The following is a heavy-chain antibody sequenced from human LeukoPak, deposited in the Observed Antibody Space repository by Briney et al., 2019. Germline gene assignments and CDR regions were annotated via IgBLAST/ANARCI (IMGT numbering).Heavy chain of an antibody. D-gene: IGHD6-19*01. V-gene: IGHV1-8*02. J-gene: IGHJ4*02. CDR1: GYTFTTYS. CDR2: MNPNSGNT. CDR3: ARARGWYYFDY. Sequence: ASVKVSCKASGYTFTTYSIFWVRQATGQGLEWMGWMNPNSGNTGYAQKFQGRVTMTRNTSISTAYMELSSLRSEDTAVYYCARARGWYYFDYWGQGTLVTVSS.